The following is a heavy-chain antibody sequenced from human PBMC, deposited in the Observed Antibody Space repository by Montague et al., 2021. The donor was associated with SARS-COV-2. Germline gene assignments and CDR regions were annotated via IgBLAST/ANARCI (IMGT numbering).Heavy chain of an antibody. CDR3: ARFRIWSHLYGLDV. CDR2: VSHTGST. CDR1: GGSFSPYY. V-gene: IGHV4-59*12. J-gene: IGHJ6*02. Sequence: SETRSLTCSVSGGSFSPYYWTWIRQTPGKGLEWIGYVSHTGSTNYNPSLQSRARMFVDLSKSQFPLELSPATAADTAIYYCARFRIWSHLYGLDVWGQGTTVIVSS. D-gene: IGHD2-15*01.